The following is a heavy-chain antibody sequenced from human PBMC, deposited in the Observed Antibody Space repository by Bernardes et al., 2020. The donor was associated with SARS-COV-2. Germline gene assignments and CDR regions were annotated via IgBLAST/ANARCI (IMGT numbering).Heavy chain of an antibody. J-gene: IGHJ5*02. CDR1: GGSFTDYY. CDR2: IDHRGSA. CDR3: ARGVVTIFGVLIMIPARGWLDP. D-gene: IGHD3-3*01. V-gene: IGHV4-34*01. Sequence: SETLSLTCAVYGGSFTDYYWTWIRQPPGKTLEWIGDIDHRGSANYNPSLKSRVTIPLDKSKSQFSLRLTSVTAADTAVYYCARGVVTIFGVLIMIPARGWLDPWGQGTPVTVSS.